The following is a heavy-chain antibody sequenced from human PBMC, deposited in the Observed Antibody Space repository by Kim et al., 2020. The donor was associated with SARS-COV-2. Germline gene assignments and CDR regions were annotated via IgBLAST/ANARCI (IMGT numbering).Heavy chain of an antibody. V-gene: IGHV3-23*01. D-gene: IGHD6-13*01. J-gene: IGHJ4*02. Sequence: AASVKGRFTISRDNSKNTLYLQMNSLRAEDTAVYYCAKANPYSSSWNFDYWGQGTLVTVSS. CDR3: AKANPYSSSWNFDY.